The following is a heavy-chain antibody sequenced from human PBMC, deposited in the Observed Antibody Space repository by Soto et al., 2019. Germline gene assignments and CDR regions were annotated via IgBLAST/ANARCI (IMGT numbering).Heavy chain of an antibody. J-gene: IGHJ6*02. D-gene: IGHD5-12*01. Sequence: EVQLIESGGGWVQPGTSLRVSCAASGFTFHEYDMHWVRQAPGKGLEWVSGISSDGDTIAYADSVQGRFTVFRDNAKNALYLQMNSLRAEDTALYYCTKGGYDLIYYFGRDVWGQGTTVTVSS. CDR1: GFTFHEYD. CDR3: TKGGYDLIYYFGRDV. V-gene: IGHV3-9*01. CDR2: ISSDGDTI.